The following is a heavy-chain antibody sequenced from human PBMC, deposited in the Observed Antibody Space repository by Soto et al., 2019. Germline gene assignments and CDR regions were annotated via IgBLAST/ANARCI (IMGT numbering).Heavy chain of an antibody. V-gene: IGHV3-11*01. CDR2: ISSSGSTI. CDR1: GFTFSDYY. D-gene: IGHD3-10*01. CDR3: ARDRYGSGSYPKYYYYYMDV. J-gene: IGHJ6*03. Sequence: GGSLRLSCAASGFTFSDYYMSWIRQAPGKGLEWVSYISSSGSTIYYADSVKGRFTISRDNAKNALYLQMNSLRAEDTAVYYCARDRYGSGSYPKYYYYYMDVWGKGTTVTVSS.